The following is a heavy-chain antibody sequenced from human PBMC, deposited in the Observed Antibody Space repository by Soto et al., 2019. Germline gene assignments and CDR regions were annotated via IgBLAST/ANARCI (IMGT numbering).Heavy chain of an antibody. V-gene: IGHV4-59*01. J-gene: IGHJ6*03. CDR3: ARGGDYGVHYYYYCMDV. CDR1: GGSIISYY. Sequence: SETLSLTCTVSGGSIISYYWSWILQPPWKGLEWIGYIYYSGSTNYNPSLKSRVTISVDTSKNQFSLKLSSVTAADTAVYYCARGGDYGVHYYYYCMDVWGKGTTVTVSS. CDR2: IYYSGST. D-gene: IGHD4-17*01.